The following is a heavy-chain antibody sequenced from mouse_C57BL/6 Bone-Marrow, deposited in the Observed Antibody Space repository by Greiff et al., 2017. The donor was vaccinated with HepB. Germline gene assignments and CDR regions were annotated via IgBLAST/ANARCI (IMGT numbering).Heavy chain of an antibody. CDR3: ARQTLLPLYAMDY. V-gene: IGHV5-12*01. J-gene: IGHJ4*01. CDR2: ISNGGGST. Sequence: EVKLVESGGGLVQPGGSLKLSCAASGFTFSDYYMYWVRQTPEKRLEWVAYISNGGGSTYYPDTVKGRFTISRDNAKNTLYLQMSRMKSEDTAMYYCARQTLLPLYAMDYWGQGTSVTVSS. D-gene: IGHD1-1*01. CDR1: GFTFSDYY.